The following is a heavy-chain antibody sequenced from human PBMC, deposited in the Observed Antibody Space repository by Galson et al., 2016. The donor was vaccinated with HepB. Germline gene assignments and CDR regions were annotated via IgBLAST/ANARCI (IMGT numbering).Heavy chain of an antibody. CDR2: ILYDGSKK. CDR3: ARDFRTLAGRRLDY. V-gene: IGHV3-30-3*01. D-gene: IGHD6-19*01. Sequence: SLRLSCAASGFTFSDHTIHWVRQAPGKGLEWVALILYDGSKKYYADSVKVRFTISRDNSKNTLDMQMTSLRVEDTGVYYCARDFRTLAGRRLDYWGQGTLVTVSS. J-gene: IGHJ4*02. CDR1: GFTFSDHT.